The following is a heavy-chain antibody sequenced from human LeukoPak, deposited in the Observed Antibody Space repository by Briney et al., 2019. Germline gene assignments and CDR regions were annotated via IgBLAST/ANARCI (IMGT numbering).Heavy chain of an antibody. CDR1: GFTFSSYA. J-gene: IGHJ4*02. Sequence: PGGSLRLSCAASGFTFSSYAVSWVRQAPGKGLEWVSAISGSGGSTHYADSVKGRFTISRDNSKNTLYLQMNSLRAEDTAVYYCAKARQPYSSLSGFDYWGQGTLVTVSS. CDR2: ISGSGGST. CDR3: AKARQPYSSLSGFDY. D-gene: IGHD6-6*01. V-gene: IGHV3-23*01.